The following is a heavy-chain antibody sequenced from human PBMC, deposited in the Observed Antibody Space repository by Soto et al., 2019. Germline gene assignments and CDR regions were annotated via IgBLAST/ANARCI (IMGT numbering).Heavy chain of an antibody. CDR3: AKRSGFDSGLFDY. J-gene: IGHJ4*02. CDR2: ISGSGSAT. CDR1: GLTFTKYA. Sequence: EVQLLESGGGLVQPGGSLRLSCAVSGLTFTKYAMSWVRQAPGKGLEWVSAISGSGSATHYADSVKGRFTISRDNSKNTLSLQTNSLRVEDTAIYFCAKRSGFDSGLFDYWGQGTLVTVSS. V-gene: IGHV3-23*01. D-gene: IGHD5-12*01.